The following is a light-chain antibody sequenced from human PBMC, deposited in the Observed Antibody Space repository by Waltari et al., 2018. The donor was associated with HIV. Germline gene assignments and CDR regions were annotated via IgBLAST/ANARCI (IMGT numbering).Light chain of an antibody. CDR1: QDIRKF. Sequence: DIEMTQSPSSLSASVGDRVTITCQASQDIRKFLSWFQQKPGRAPKVLIYDASNLESGGPSRFSGSGSGTDFTFTISGLQPEDIATYYCQQYDNFPITFGQGTRLEIK. J-gene: IGKJ5*01. CDR2: DAS. V-gene: IGKV1-33*01. CDR3: QQYDNFPIT.